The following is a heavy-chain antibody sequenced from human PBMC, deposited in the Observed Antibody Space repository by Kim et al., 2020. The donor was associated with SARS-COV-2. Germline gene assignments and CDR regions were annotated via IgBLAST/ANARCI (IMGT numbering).Heavy chain of an antibody. CDR2: T. D-gene: IGHD5-12*01. CDR3: ARSRGIVAFDY. Sequence: TNNAQKVQGWVTMHRDTSISTAYMELSRLRSDDTAVYYCARSRGIVAFDYWGQGTLVTVSS. J-gene: IGHJ4*02. V-gene: IGHV1-2*04.